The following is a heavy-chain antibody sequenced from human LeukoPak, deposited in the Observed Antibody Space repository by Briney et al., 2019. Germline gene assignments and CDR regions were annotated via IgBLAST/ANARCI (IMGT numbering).Heavy chain of an antibody. J-gene: IGHJ3*02. Sequence: SETLSLTCAVSGYSITSGYYWGWIRPPPGKGLEWMGSIYHSGSTYYNPSLKSRVTISVDTSKNQFSLKLSSVTAADTAVYYCARDHTETIGAFDIWGQRTMVTVSS. D-gene: IGHD4-17*01. CDR3: ARDHTETIGAFDI. CDR2: IYHSGST. CDR1: GYSITSGYY. V-gene: IGHV4-38-2*02.